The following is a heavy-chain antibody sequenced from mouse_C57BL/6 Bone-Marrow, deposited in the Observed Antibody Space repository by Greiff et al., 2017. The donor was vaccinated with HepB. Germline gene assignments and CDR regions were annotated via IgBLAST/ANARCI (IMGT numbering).Heavy chain of an antibody. CDR1: GFSFTSYA. Sequence: QVQLKQSGPGLVAPSQSLSITCTVSGFSFTSYAISWVRQPPGKGLEWLGVIWTGGGTNYNSALKSRLSISKDNSKSQVFLKMNSLQTDDTARYYCARNEGHYYGSSDWYFDVWGTGTTVTVSS. J-gene: IGHJ1*03. CDR3: ARNEGHYYGSSDWYFDV. V-gene: IGHV2-9-1*01. CDR2: IWTGGGT. D-gene: IGHD1-1*01.